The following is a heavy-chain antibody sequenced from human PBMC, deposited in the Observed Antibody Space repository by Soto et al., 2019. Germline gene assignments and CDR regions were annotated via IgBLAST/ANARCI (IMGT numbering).Heavy chain of an antibody. V-gene: IGHV3-30*18. J-gene: IGHJ4*02. CDR2: TSYDGNNE. CDR3: AKDKGVFNWATSYFDY. CDR1: GFPFSNSA. Sequence: PGGPRLLSSSASGFPFSNSAMHCGRQAPGEGLEWVALTSYDGNNEYYTDSVKGRFTISRDNSKNTLFLQMNSPRPEDTAVYYCAKDKGVFNWATSYFDYWGQGALVTVSS. D-gene: IGHD1-1*01.